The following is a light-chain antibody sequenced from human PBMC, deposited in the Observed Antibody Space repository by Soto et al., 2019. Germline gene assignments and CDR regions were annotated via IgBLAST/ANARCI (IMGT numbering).Light chain of an antibody. Sequence: EIVVTQSPATLSVSPGERVTLACRASQSVSSSLAWYQQRPGQAPRPLIYDTSTRAAGISARFSGSGSGTEFTLTNSRLQAEDFAVFCCQHYIDWPAGTFGQGTAVDSK. CDR2: DTS. V-gene: IGKV3-15*01. CDR1: QSVSSS. CDR3: QHYIDWPAGT. J-gene: IGKJ1*01.